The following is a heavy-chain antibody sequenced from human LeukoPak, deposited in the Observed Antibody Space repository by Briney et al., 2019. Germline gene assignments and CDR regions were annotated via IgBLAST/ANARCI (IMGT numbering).Heavy chain of an antibody. J-gene: IGHJ4*02. D-gene: IGHD5-18*01. CDR3: ARSGYSYGNFDY. CDR1: GFTFSSYE. Sequence: GGSLRLSCAASGFTFSSYEMNWVRQAPGKGLEWVPYISSSGSTIYYADSVKGRFTISRDNAKNSLYLQMNSLRAEDTAVYYCARSGYSYGNFDYWGQGTLVTVSS. V-gene: IGHV3-48*03. CDR2: ISSSGSTI.